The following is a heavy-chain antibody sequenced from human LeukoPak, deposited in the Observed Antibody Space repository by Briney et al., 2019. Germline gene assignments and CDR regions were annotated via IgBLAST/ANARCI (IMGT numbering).Heavy chain of an antibody. CDR1: GFTLSSYA. CDR2: ISGSGGST. CDR3: AKDPGSSSWYDYFDY. D-gene: IGHD6-13*01. V-gene: IGHV3-23*01. J-gene: IGHJ4*02. Sequence: GGSLRLSCAASGFTLSSYAMSWVRQAPGKGLEWVSAISGSGGSTYYADSVKGRFTISRDNSKNTLYLQMNSLRAEDTAVYYCAKDPGSSSWYDYFDYWGQGTLVTVSS.